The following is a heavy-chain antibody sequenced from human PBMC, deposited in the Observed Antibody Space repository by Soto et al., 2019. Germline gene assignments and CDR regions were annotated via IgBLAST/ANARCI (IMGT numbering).Heavy chain of an antibody. Sequence: SVKVSCKASGGTFSSYAISWVRQAPGQGLEWMGGIIPIFGTANYAQKFQGRVTITADESTSTAYMELSSLRSEDTAVYYCARGGFDGTVAVNRFDPWGPGTLLTVS. CDR1: GGTFSSYA. D-gene: IGHD6-19*01. J-gene: IGHJ5*02. V-gene: IGHV1-69*13. CDR3: ARGGFDGTVAVNRFDP. CDR2: IIPIFGTA.